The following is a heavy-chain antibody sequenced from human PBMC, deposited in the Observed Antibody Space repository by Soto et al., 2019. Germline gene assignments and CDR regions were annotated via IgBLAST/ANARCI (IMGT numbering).Heavy chain of an antibody. J-gene: IGHJ4*02. Sequence: RQAPGKGLEWVSSISGSGVTSKYADSVKGRFTISRDNSKNTLYLQMNSLRAEDTAVYYCVRNSGYDFWSGYLYWGQGTLVTVYS. CDR2: ISGSGVTS. CDR3: VRNSGYDFWSGYLY. D-gene: IGHD3-3*01. V-gene: IGHV3-23*01.